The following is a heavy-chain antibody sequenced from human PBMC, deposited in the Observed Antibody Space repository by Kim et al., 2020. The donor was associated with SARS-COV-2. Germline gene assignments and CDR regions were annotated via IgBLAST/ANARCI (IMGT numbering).Heavy chain of an antibody. D-gene: IGHD4-17*01. Sequence: ASVKVSCKASGYTFTSYGISWVRQAPGQGLEGMGWISAYNGNTNYAQKPQGRVTMTTDTSTSTAYMELRSLRSDDTAVYYCARGHATVVKGLAAFDPWGQGTLVPVSS. CDR2: ISAYNGNT. V-gene: IGHV1-18*01. CDR1: GYTFTSYG. CDR3: ARGHATVVKGLAAFDP. J-gene: IGHJ5*02.